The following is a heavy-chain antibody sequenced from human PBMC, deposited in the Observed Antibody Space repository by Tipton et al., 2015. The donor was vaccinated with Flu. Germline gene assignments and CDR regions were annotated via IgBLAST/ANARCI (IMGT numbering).Heavy chain of an antibody. CDR1: GGSISSYTYY. CDR3: AKEGSYNILTNYYNKGVDP. Sequence: TLSLTCTVSGGSISSYTYYWGWIRQSPGTGLEWIGSIYYSGSTYYNPSLKSRVTMSIDTSKNQFSLKLTSVTAADTAVYYFAKEGSYNILTNYYNKGVDPWGQGTLVTVSS. D-gene: IGHD3-9*01. V-gene: IGHV4-39*07. CDR2: IYYSGST. J-gene: IGHJ5*02.